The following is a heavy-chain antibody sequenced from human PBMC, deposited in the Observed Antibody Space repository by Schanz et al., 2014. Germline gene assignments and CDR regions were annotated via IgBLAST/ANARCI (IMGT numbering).Heavy chain of an antibody. CDR2: IAGDGGGP. J-gene: IGHJ4*02. Sequence: EVQLVESGGGLVQPGRSLRLSCVASGFTFRRYGMSWVRQAPGKGLEWVSVIAGDGGGPNYVDSVKGRFTISRDNSDNTLYLQMNNLRAEDTAVYYCARGSGTFDSWGQGTLVTVSS. CDR1: GFTFRRYG. CDR3: ARGSGTFDS. D-gene: IGHD3-3*01. V-gene: IGHV3-23*04.